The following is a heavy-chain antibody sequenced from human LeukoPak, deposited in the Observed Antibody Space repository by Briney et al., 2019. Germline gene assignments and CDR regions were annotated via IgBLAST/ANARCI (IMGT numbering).Heavy chain of an antibody. CDR1: GDSVSSTAAG. Sequence: SQTLSLTCAISGDSVSSTAAGWSWIRQSPSRGLEWLGRTYYRSKWYNEYAVSVKSRITINPDTSKNQFSLQLNSVTPEDTAVYYCARAQAYSGRIFDYWGQGTLVTVSS. CDR3: ARAQAYSGRIFDY. CDR2: TYYRSKWYN. V-gene: IGHV6-1*01. J-gene: IGHJ4*02. D-gene: IGHD1-26*01.